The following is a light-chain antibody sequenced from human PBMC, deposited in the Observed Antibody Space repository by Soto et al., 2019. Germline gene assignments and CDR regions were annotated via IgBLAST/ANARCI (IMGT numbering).Light chain of an antibody. J-gene: IGLJ2*01. CDR1: GGDVGNYDL. Sequence: QSALTQPASVSGSPGQSITISCAGSGGDVGNYDLLSWYQQIPGKAPKLIIFEVNRRPSGVSDRFSGSKSGTSASLAISGLRSDDEAHYSCASWDESLSGVVFGGGTKLTV. V-gene: IGLV2-14*02. CDR2: EVN. CDR3: ASWDESLSGVV.